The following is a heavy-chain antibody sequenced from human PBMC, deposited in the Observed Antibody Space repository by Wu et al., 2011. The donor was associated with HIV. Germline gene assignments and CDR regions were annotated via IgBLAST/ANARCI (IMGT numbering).Heavy chain of an antibody. J-gene: IGHJ4*02. CDR3: ARDYFSTVIRGASYFDY. CDR2: INPNNGGT. V-gene: IGHV1-2*02. Sequence: QVQLVQSGAEMKKPGASVKVSCKVSGYSFNVYYMHWVRQAPGQGLEWVGWINPNNGGTNYAQKFQGRVTMARDASISTAYMELSRLRSDDTAVYFCARDYFSTVIRGASYFDYWGQGTRGHRLL. D-gene: IGHD3-10*01. CDR1: GYSFNVYY.